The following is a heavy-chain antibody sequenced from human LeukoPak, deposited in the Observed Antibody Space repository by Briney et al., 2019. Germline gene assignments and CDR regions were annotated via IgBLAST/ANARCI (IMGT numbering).Heavy chain of an antibody. CDR1: GFTFSSYE. V-gene: IGHV3-15*01. D-gene: IGHD6-13*01. CDR2: IKSTTDGGTT. Sequence: GGSLRLSCAASGFTFSSYEMNWVRQAPGKGLEWVGRIKSTTDGGTTDYAAPVKGRFTISRDDSKNTLYLQMNSLKSEDTAVYYCSTVGFGSSWYDPNHYLDVWGKGTTVTISS. CDR3: STVGFGSSWYDPNHYLDV. J-gene: IGHJ6*04.